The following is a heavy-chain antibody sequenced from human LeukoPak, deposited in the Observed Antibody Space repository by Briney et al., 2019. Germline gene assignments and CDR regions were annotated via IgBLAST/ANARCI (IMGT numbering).Heavy chain of an antibody. V-gene: IGHV4-39*07. D-gene: IGHD6-13*01. CDR3: ARDRGVSSNWYADY. CDR1: GGSISSSNYC. CDR2: IFYSGST. Sequence: PSETLSLTCTVSGGSISSSNYCWGWIRKPPGKGLEWIGSIFYSGSTYYNPSLKSRVTISVDTSKNQFSLKLSSVTAADTAVYYCARDRGVSSNWYADYWGQGTLVSVSS. J-gene: IGHJ4*02.